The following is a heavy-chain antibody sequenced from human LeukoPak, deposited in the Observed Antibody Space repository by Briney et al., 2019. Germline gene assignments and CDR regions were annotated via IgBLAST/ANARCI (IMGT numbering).Heavy chain of an antibody. D-gene: IGHD2-8*01. CDR2: IYYSGST. J-gene: IGHJ3*02. CDR1: GGSISSGGYY. Sequence: PSQTLSLTCTVSGGSISSGGYYWRWIRQHPGKGLEWIGYIYYSGSTYYNPSLKSRVTISVDTSKNQFSLKLSSVTAADTAVYYCARVSRTIVLMVYADAFDIWGQGTMVTVSS. V-gene: IGHV4-31*03. CDR3: ARVSRTIVLMVYADAFDI.